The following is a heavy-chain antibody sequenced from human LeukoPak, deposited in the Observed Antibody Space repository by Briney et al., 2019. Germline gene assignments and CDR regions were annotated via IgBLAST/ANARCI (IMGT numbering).Heavy chain of an antibody. Sequence: GGSPRLSCAASGFTVSSNYMSWVRQAPGKGLEWVSVIYSGGSTYYADSVKGRFTISRDNSKNTLYLQMNSLRAEDTAVYYCAREMATVFDYWGQGTLVTVSS. D-gene: IGHD5-24*01. V-gene: IGHV3-53*01. CDR2: IYSGGST. CDR1: GFTVSSNY. CDR3: AREMATVFDY. J-gene: IGHJ4*02.